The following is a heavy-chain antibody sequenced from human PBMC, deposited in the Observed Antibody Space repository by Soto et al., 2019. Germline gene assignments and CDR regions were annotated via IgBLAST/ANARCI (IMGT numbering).Heavy chain of an antibody. D-gene: IGHD1-26*01. CDR2: IRHFANAM. CDR1: GFTFRSSS. J-gene: IGHJ4*02. V-gene: IGHV3-48*02. Sequence: EVLLVESGRGLVQPGGSLRLSCVASGFTFRSSSMHCDRQAPGRGLEWISHIRHFANAMFYADSVKGLFTISRNNARNSVFLQMNSLRDEYTALYYCAKDKWDLYFDFWGQGTLVTVSS. CDR3: AKDKWDLYFDF.